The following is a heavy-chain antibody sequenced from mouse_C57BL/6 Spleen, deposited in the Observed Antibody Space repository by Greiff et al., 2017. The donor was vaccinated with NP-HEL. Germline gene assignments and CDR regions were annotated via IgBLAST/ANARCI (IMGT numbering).Heavy chain of an antibody. V-gene: IGHV1-55*01. J-gene: IGHJ2*01. CDR1: GYTFTSYW. CDR3: AREATVVATGPYYFDY. CDR2: IYPGSGST. D-gene: IGHD1-1*01. Sequence: QVQLQQPGAELVKPGASVKMSCKASGYTFTSYWITWVKQRPGQGLEWIGDIYPGSGSTNYNEKFKSKATLTVDTSSSTAYMQLSSLTSEDSAVYYWAREATVVATGPYYFDYWGQGTTLTVSS.